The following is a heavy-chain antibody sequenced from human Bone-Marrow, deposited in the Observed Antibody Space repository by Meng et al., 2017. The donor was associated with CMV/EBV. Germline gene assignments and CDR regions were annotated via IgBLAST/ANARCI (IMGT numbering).Heavy chain of an antibody. CDR3: ARATSFGKQQLVGGLNWFDP. V-gene: IGHV1-69*10. D-gene: IGHD6-13*01. CDR1: GYTFSSYA. CDR2: IIPILGIA. J-gene: IGHJ5*02. Sequence: SVKVSCKASGYTFSSYAISWVRQAPGQGLEWMGGIIPILGIANYEQKFQGRVTITADKSTSTAYKELSSLRSEDTAVYYWARATSFGKQQLVGGLNWFDPWGQGTLVTVYS.